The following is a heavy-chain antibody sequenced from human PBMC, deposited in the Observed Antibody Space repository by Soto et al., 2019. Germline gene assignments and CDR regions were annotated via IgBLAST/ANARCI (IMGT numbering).Heavy chain of an antibody. D-gene: IGHD5-18*01. V-gene: IGHV3-21*01. CDR3: ARELGYSYGYPGLYYYYYGIDV. J-gene: IGHJ6*02. CDR2: ISSSSSYI. Sequence: GGSLRLSCAASGFTFSSYSMNWVRQAPGKGLEWVSSISSSSSYIYYADSVKGRFTISRDNAKNSLYLQMNSLRAEDTAVYYCARELGYSYGYPGLYYYYYGIDVWGQGTTVTVSS. CDR1: GFTFSSYS.